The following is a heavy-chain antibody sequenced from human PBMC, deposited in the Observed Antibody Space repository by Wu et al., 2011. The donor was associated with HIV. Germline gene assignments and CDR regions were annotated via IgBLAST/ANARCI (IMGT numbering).Heavy chain of an antibody. J-gene: IGHJ1*01. V-gene: IGHV1-18*01. CDR3: ARDDRDILTRSVYFQH. Sequence: QVQLVQSGAEVKKPGSSVRVACKASGGTFSNNAFSWVRQAPGQGLEWMGRISAYNGNTNYAQKLQGRVTMTTDTSTSTVYMELRSLRSDDTAVYYCARDDRDILTRSVYFQHWGQGTLVTVSS. CDR1: GGTFSNNA. CDR2: ISAYNGNT. D-gene: IGHD3-9*01.